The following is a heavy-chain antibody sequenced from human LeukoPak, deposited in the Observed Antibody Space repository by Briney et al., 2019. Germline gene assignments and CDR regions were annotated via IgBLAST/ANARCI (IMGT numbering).Heavy chain of an antibody. CDR3: ARDRAGYLAYYYMDV. J-gene: IGHJ6*03. D-gene: IGHD6-13*01. V-gene: IGHV4-61*02. CDR1: GGSISSGSYY. Sequence: PSETLSLTCTVSGGSISSGSYYWSWIRQPAGTGLEWIGRIYTSGSTNYNPSLKSRVTISVDTSKNQFSLKLSSVTAADTAVYYCARDRAGYLAYYYMDVWGKGTTVTISS. CDR2: IYTSGST.